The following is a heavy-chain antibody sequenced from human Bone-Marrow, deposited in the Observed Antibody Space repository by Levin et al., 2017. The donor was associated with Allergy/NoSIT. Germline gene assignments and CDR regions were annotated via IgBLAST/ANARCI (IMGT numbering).Heavy chain of an antibody. CDR1: GFTSSSYE. J-gene: IGHJ6*02. D-gene: IGHD5/OR15-5a*01. V-gene: IGHV3-48*03. Sequence: SCAASGFTSSSYEMNWVRQAPGKGLEWVSYISSSGTSTYYADSVRGRFTISRDNAKNSLYLQMNSLRAEDTAVYYCARGVSPDAWGQGTTVTVSS. CDR3: ARGVSPDA. CDR2: ISSSGTST.